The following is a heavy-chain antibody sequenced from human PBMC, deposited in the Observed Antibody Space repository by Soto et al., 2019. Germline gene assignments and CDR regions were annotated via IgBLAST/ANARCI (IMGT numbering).Heavy chain of an antibody. CDR3: ATSRGFYAAMDV. Sequence: QVQLGQSGSEVKKPGSSVKVSCKSSGGSFRTYAISWVRQAPGQGLEWMGGIMAVFGTATYTQSFQGRVTITADESTSTSYMELSGLKSGDTAIYYCATSRGFYAAMDVWGQGTTVTVS. CDR2: IMAVFGTA. J-gene: IGHJ6*02. CDR1: GGSFRTYA. V-gene: IGHV1-69*01. D-gene: IGHD3-16*01.